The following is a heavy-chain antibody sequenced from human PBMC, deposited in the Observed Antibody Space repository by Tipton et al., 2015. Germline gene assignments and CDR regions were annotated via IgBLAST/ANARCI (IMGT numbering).Heavy chain of an antibody. J-gene: IGHJ6*02. V-gene: IGHV4-39*07. CDR3: AREEIVVVPVAIGGGYYYYGLDV. D-gene: IGHD2-2*02. CDR2: IYYRGTT. Sequence: TLSLTCTVSGGSINSPTYYWAWIRQPPGEGLEWIGSIYYRGTTYYNPSLKSRVTMSIHTSKNQFSLKLSSVAAADTAVYYCAREEIVVVPVAIGGGYYYYGLDVWGQGTTVTVSS. CDR1: GGSINSPTYY.